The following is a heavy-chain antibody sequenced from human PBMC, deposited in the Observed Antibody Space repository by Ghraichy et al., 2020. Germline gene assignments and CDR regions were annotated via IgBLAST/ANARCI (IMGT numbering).Heavy chain of an antibody. CDR3: ARHSSGGPSAYYDSSGYYSD. V-gene: IGHV4-39*01. CDR2: IYYSGST. D-gene: IGHD3-22*01. J-gene: IGHJ4*02. CDR1: GGSISSSSYY. Sequence: SETLSLTFTVSGGSISSSSYYWAWIRQSPGKGLEWIGNIYYSGSTYYKSSLKSRVTISVDTSKNQFSLKLSSVTAADTAVYYCARHSSGGPSAYYDSSGYYSDWGQGILVTVSS.